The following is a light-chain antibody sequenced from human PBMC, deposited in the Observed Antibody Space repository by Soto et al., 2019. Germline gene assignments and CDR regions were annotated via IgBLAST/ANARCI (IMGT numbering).Light chain of an antibody. Sequence: EIVLTQSPATLSLSPGERATLSCRASQSVSSYLAWYQQKPGQAPRLLIYDASNRATGFPARFSGSGSGTDFTLTISSLEAEDFAVYYCQRRRNWPSFPFGPGNKVDIK. CDR1: QSVSSY. CDR3: QRRRNWPSFP. V-gene: IGKV3-11*01. CDR2: DAS. J-gene: IGKJ3*01.